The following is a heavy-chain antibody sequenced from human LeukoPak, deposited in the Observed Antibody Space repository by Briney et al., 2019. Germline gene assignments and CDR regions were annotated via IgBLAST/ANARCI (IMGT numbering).Heavy chain of an antibody. CDR1: GGTFSSYA. CDR3: AAGDNNDAFDI. CDR2: IIPIFGTA. D-gene: IGHD3-16*01. J-gene: IGHJ3*02. V-gene: IGHV1-69*05. Sequence: GPSVKVSCKASGGTFSSYAISWVRQAPGQGLEWMGRIIPIFGTANYAQKFQGRVTITTDESTSTAYMELSSLRSEDTAVYYCAAGDNNDAFDIWGQGTMVTVSS.